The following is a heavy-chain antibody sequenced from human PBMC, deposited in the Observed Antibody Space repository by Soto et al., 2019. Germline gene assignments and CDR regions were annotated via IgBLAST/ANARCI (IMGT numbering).Heavy chain of an antibody. Sequence: EVQLVESGGGLVQPGGSLRLSCAVSGFTFSNYWLTWVRQAPGKGLEWGANIKQDGTEKYYVDSVRGRFTISRDNAKNSLYLHMNSLRVEDTAVYYCATDVAYDDFEGRMENWGQGTLVTVSS. CDR2: IKQDGTEK. J-gene: IGHJ4*02. V-gene: IGHV3-7*01. CDR3: ATDVAYDDFEGRMEN. D-gene: IGHD3-3*01. CDR1: GFTFSNYW.